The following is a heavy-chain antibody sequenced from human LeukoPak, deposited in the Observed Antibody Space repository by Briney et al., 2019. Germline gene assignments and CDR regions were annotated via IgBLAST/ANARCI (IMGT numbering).Heavy chain of an antibody. CDR1: GFTFSSYS. D-gene: IGHD3-10*02. V-gene: IGHV3-48*04. Sequence: GGSLRLSCAASGFTFSSYSMTWVRQAPGKGLKWVSYISSSGSTIYYADSVKGRFTISRDNAKNSLYLQMNSLRAEDTAVYYCAELGITMIGGVWGKGTTVTISS. CDR2: ISSSGSTI. CDR3: AELGITMIGGV. J-gene: IGHJ6*04.